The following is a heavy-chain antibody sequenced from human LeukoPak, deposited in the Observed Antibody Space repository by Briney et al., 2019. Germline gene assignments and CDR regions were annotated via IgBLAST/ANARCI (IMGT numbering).Heavy chain of an antibody. CDR3: AREAGGYFDY. Sequence: PSETLSLTCAVYGGSFSGYYWSWIRQPPGKGLEWIGEINHSGSTNYNPSLKSRVTISVDTSKNQFSLKLSSVTAADTAVYYCAREAGGYFDYGGQGTLVTVSS. CDR2: INHSGST. D-gene: IGHD2-15*01. V-gene: IGHV4-34*01. J-gene: IGHJ4*02. CDR1: GGSFSGYY.